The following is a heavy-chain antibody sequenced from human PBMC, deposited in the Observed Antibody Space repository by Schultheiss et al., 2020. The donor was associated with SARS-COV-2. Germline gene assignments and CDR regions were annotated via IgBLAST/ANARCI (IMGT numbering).Heavy chain of an antibody. CDR1: GFTFSSYG. CDR2: ISGSGGST. Sequence: GGSLRLSCAASGFTFSSYGMHWVRQAPGKGLEWVSAISGSGGSTYYADSVKGRFTISRDNSKNTLYLQMNSLRAEDTAVYYCAREGGIATSPGRYFDYWGQGTLVTVSS. CDR3: AREGGIATSPGRYFDY. D-gene: IGHD6-13*01. V-gene: IGHV3-23*01. J-gene: IGHJ4*02.